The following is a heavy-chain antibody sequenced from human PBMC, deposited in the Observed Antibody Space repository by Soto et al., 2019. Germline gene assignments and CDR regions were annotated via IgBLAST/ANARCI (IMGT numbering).Heavy chain of an antibody. Sequence: LRLSCAASGFTFSGYTMHWVRQAPGKGLEWVAIISFDGNNKFYADSVKGRFTISRDNSKNTLYLQMNSLRGEDTAVYYCAREGWPLLQTGMDVWGQGTTVTVSS. V-gene: IGHV3-30-3*01. CDR3: AREGWPLLQTGMDV. CDR1: GFTFSGYT. D-gene: IGHD2-15*01. CDR2: ISFDGNNK. J-gene: IGHJ6*02.